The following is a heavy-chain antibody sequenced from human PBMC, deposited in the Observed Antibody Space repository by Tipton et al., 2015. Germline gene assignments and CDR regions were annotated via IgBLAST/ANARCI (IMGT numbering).Heavy chain of an antibody. CDR3: ACQDYDSLTRDYQTVDY. J-gene: IGHJ4*02. CDR2: ISHSGNT. V-gene: IGHV4-38-2*01. D-gene: IGHD3-9*01. Sequence: WVRQRPGRGLEWIGSISHSGNTYYNPSLKSRVTMSRDTSKNQFSLKLTSVTAADTAVYYCACQDYDSLTRDYQTVDYWGQGTLVTVSS.